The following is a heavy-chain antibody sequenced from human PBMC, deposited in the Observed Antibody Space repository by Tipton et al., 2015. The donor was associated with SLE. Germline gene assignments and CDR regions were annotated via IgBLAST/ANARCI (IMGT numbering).Heavy chain of an antibody. J-gene: IGHJ4*02. CDR3: ARDEYRYDATGYHLLGHFDY. CDR1: GGSFSGFY. CDR2: IFASGST. Sequence: TLSLTCAVYGGSFSGFYWSWIRQPAGKGLEWIGQIFASGSTGYNPSLQSRVTISLDTSKNQFSLDLSSVTAADTAVYYCARDEYRYDATGYHLLGHFDYWGQGTLVTVSS. D-gene: IGHD3-22*01. V-gene: IGHV4-59*10.